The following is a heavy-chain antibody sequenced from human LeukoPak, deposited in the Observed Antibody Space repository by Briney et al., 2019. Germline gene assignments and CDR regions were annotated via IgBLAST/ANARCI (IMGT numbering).Heavy chain of an antibody. V-gene: IGHV4-34*01. D-gene: IGHD2-21*02. J-gene: IGHJ4*02. CDR3: ARGSDRSKAGDL. Sequence: SETLSLTCAVHGGSCDDYYCSWIRQPPGKGLEWIGEIHPHGIFYYNSSLTSRVTISIATSKSQFSLRLTSVTATDTAFIYCARGSDRSKAGDLWGEGSLVIVS. CDR2: IHPHGIF. CDR1: GGSCDDYY.